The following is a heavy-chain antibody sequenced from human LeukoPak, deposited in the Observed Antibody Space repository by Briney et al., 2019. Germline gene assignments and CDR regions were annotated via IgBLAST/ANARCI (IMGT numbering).Heavy chain of an antibody. J-gene: IGHJ4*02. CDR2: IWYDGSNK. Sequence: GTSLRPSCAPSGFSSRSYGMHSVPQAPGKGLEWGAVIWYDGSNKYYVDSVKGRFTTARDNSKNTLYLQMNSLRAEDTAVYYCARDLRLGQYDSSFPDYWGQGTLVTVAS. D-gene: IGHD3-22*01. V-gene: IGHV3-33*01. CDR3: ARDLRLGQYDSSFPDY. CDR1: GFSSRSYG.